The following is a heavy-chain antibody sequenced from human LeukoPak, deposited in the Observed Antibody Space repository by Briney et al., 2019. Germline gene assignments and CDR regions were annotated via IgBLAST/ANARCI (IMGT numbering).Heavy chain of an antibody. V-gene: IGHV4-39*01. Sequence: PSETLSLTCTVSGGSISSTSYFWGWIRQPPGKGLEWIGTIFYSGTTYYNPSLKSRVTISVDTSKNQFSLKLSSVTAADTAVYYCARVVRPAVTIFGVATRPVYYYMDVWGKGTTVTVPS. CDR2: IFYSGTT. CDR1: GGSISSTSYF. CDR3: ARVVRPAVTIFGVATRPVYYYMDV. D-gene: IGHD3-3*01. J-gene: IGHJ6*03.